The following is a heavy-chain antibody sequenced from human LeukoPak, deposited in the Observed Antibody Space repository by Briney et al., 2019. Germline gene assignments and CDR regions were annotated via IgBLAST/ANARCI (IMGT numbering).Heavy chain of an antibody. V-gene: IGHV3-23*01. J-gene: IGHJ4*02. D-gene: IGHD6-13*01. Sequence: PGGSLRLSCAASGFTFSSYAMSWVRQAPGKGLEWVSAISGSGGSTYYADSVKGRFTISRDNSKNTLYLQMNSLRAEDTAVYYYAKTLRGSSWYYFDYWGQGTLVTVSS. CDR3: AKTLRGSSWYYFDY. CDR1: GFTFSSYA. CDR2: ISGSGGST.